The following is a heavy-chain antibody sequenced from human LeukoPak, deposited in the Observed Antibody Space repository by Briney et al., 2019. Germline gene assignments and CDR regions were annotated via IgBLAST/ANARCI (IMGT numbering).Heavy chain of an antibody. CDR3: AKGGCSSTSCYTQFDY. J-gene: IGHJ4*02. CDR2: IIPILGIA. V-gene: IGHV1-69*04. Sequence: SVKVSCKASGGTFSSYAISWVRQAPGQGLEWMGRIIPILGIANYAQKFQGRVTITTDESTSTAYMELSSLRSEDTAVYYCAKGGCSSTSCYTQFDYWGQGTLVTVSS. CDR1: GGTFSSYA. D-gene: IGHD2-2*02.